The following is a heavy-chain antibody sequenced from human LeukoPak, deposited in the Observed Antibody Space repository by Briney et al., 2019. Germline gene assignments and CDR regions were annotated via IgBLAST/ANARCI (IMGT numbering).Heavy chain of an antibody. J-gene: IGHJ4*02. Sequence: PGGSLRLSCAASGFTVSTYYMTWVRQAPGKGLEWVSVIYSGGSTSYAESVKDRFTISRDNSKNTLYLQMNSLRAEDTAVYYCARGSGSYFRGHFDYWGQGLLVTVSS. CDR3: ARGSGSYFRGHFDY. CDR1: GFTVSTYY. D-gene: IGHD3-10*01. CDR2: IYSGGST. V-gene: IGHV3-66*01.